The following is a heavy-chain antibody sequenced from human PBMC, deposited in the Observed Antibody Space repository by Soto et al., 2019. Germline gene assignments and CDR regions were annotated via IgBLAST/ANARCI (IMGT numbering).Heavy chain of an antibody. V-gene: IGHV1-69*13. Sequence: SVKVSCKASGGTFSSYAISWVRQAPGQGLEWMGGIIPIFGTANYAQKLQGRVTITADESTSTAYMELSSLRSEDTAVYYCAREVYQGSGSYQIYGMDVWGQGTTVTVSS. CDR2: IIPIFGTA. CDR3: AREVYQGSGSYQIYGMDV. J-gene: IGHJ6*02. CDR1: GGTFSSYA. D-gene: IGHD3-10*01.